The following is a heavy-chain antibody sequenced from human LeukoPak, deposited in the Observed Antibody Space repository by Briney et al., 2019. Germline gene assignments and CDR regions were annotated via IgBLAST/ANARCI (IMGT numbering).Heavy chain of an antibody. CDR2: LYSSGSP. V-gene: IGHV4-4*07. Sequence: SETLSLTCTVSGGSISSYYWSWIRQPAGKGLEWIGRLYSSGSPNYNPSLKSRVTMSLDTSKNQFSLKLTSVTAADAAVYYCARAPGYYGSGSYSTYWYFDLRGRGTLVTVSS. D-gene: IGHD3-10*01. J-gene: IGHJ2*01. CDR3: ARAPGYYGSGSYSTYWYFDL. CDR1: GGSISSYY.